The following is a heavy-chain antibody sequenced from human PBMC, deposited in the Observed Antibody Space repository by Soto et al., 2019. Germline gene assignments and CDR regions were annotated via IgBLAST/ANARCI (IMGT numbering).Heavy chain of an antibody. CDR3: AKDHGYCSSTSCTSRDYYYYYMDV. D-gene: IGHD2-2*01. V-gene: IGHV3-30*18. Sequence: GGSLRLSCAASGFTFSSYGMHWVRQAPGKGLEWVAVISYDGSNKYYADSVKGRFTISRDNSKNTLYLQMNSLRAEDTAVYYCAKDHGYCSSTSCTSRDYYYYYMDVWGKGTTVTVSS. CDR2: ISYDGSNK. CDR1: GFTFSSYG. J-gene: IGHJ6*03.